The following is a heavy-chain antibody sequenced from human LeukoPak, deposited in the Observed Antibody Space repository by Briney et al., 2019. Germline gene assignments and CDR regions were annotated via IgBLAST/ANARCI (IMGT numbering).Heavy chain of an antibody. D-gene: IGHD5-24*01. J-gene: IGHJ4*02. Sequence: SETLSLTCTVSGGSISSSNYYWGWIRQPPGTGLEWIGIIYYSGNTYCNPSLKSRVTISVDTSKSQFFLRLSSVTAADTAVYYCARQRRDGYNYVDFWGQGTLVTVSS. CDR3: ARQRRDGYNYVDF. CDR2: IYYSGNT. CDR1: GGSISSSNYY. V-gene: IGHV4-39*01.